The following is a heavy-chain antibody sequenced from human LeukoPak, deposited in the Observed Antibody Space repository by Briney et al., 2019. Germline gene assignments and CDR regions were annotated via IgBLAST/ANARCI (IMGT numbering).Heavy chain of an antibody. V-gene: IGHV1-8*01. J-gene: IGHJ5*02. D-gene: IGHD6-13*01. CDR1: VYTFTSYD. CDR3: ARVKEGYSSRAPWFDP. CDR2: MNTNSGNT. Sequence: ASVKVSFKASVYTFTSYDINSLRPATGQGLAWMGCMNTNSGNTGYAQKFQGRVTMTRNTSISTAYMELSSLRSEDTAVYYCARVKEGYSSRAPWFDPWGQGTLVTVSS.